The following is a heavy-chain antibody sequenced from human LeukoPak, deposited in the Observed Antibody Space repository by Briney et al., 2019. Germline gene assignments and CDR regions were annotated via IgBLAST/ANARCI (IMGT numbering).Heavy chain of an antibody. J-gene: IGHJ4*02. Sequence: ASVKVSCKASGGTFSSYAISWVRQAPGQGLEWMGWISAYNGNTNYAQKLQGRVTMTTDTSTSTAYMELRSLRSDDTAVYYCAREMSYYDSSGYEPIDYWGQGTLVTVSS. CDR1: GGTFSSYA. V-gene: IGHV1-18*01. CDR3: AREMSYYDSSGYEPIDY. CDR2: ISAYNGNT. D-gene: IGHD3-22*01.